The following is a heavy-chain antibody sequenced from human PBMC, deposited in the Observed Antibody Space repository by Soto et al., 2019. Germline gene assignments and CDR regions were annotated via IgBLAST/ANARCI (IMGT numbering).Heavy chain of an antibody. J-gene: IGHJ4*02. CDR3: ARAGVVGATALDY. CDR1: GGYISSGGYS. D-gene: IGHD1-26*01. V-gene: IGHV4-30-2*01. CDR2: IYHSGST. Sequence: SETLSLTCAVSGGYISSGGYSWSWIRQPPGKGLEWIGYIYHSGSTYYNPSLKSRVTISVDRSKNQFSLKLSSVTAADTAVYYCARAGVVGATALDYWGQGTLVTVS.